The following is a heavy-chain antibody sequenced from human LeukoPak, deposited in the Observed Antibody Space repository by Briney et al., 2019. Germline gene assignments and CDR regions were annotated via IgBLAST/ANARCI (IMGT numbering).Heavy chain of an antibody. CDR2: ISSSSSYI. Sequence: GGPLRLSCAASVLTFEDYAMHWVRQAPGKGLEWVSSISSSSSYIYYADSVKGRFTISRDNAKNSLYLQMNSQRAEDTAVYYCARDFGEIVDYWGQGTLVTVSS. CDR1: VLTFEDYA. V-gene: IGHV3-21*01. CDR3: ARDFGEIVDY. J-gene: IGHJ4*02. D-gene: IGHD3-16*01.